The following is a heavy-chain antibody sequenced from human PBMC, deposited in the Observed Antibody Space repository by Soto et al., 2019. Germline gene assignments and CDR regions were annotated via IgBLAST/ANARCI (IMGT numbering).Heavy chain of an antibody. V-gene: IGHV3-23*01. CDR3: AKDRPHYYDSSGYYYEY. D-gene: IGHD3-22*01. CDR2: ISGSGGST. Sequence: GGSLRLSCAASGFTFSSYAMSWVRQAPGKGLEWVSAISGSGGSTYYADSVKGRFTISRDNSKNTLYLQMNSLRAEDTAVYYCAKDRPHYYDSSGYYYEYWGQGPLVTVSS. CDR1: GFTFSSYA. J-gene: IGHJ4*02.